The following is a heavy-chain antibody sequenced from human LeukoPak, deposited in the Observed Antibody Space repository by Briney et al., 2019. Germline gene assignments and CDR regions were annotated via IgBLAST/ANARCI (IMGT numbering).Heavy chain of an antibody. Sequence: PGGSLRLSCAASGFTFSSYGMHWVRQAPGKGLEWVAFIRYDGSNKYYADSVKGRFTISRDNSKNTLYLQMNSLRAEDTAVYYCAKDDFYCSGGSCRRGYFDYWGQGTLVTVSS. CDR2: IRYDGSNK. J-gene: IGHJ4*02. D-gene: IGHD2-15*01. CDR1: GFTFSSYG. CDR3: AKDDFYCSGGSCRRGYFDY. V-gene: IGHV3-30*02.